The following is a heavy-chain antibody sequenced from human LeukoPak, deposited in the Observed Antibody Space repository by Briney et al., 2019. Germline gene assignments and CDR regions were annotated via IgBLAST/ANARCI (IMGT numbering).Heavy chain of an antibody. J-gene: IGHJ4*02. Sequence: GGSLRLSCAASGFTFSSYAMHWVRQAPGKGLEYVSAIRYDGSSKYYADSVKGRFTISRDNSKNTLYLQMNSLRAEDTAVYYCASSNWNDESLSDYWGQGTLVTVSS. D-gene: IGHD1-20*01. CDR1: GFTFSSYA. V-gene: IGHV3-33*01. CDR2: IRYDGSSK. CDR3: ASSNWNDESLSDY.